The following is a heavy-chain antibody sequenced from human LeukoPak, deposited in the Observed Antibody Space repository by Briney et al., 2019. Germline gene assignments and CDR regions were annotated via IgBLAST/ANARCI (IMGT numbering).Heavy chain of an antibody. J-gene: IGHJ6*03. CDR2: INSNSGGT. V-gene: IGHV1-2*02. CDR3: ARDGGFAGTNYYYYMDV. D-gene: IGHD3-16*01. CDR1: GYTFTGYY. Sequence: ASVKVSCKASGYTFTGYYMHWVRQAPGQGLEWMGWINSNSGGTNYAQKFQGRVTMTRDTSISTAYMELSRLRSDDTAVYYCARDGGFAGTNYYYYMDVWGKGTTVTISS.